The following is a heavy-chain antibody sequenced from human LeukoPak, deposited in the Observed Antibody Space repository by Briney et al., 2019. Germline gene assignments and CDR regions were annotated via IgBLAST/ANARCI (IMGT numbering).Heavy chain of an antibody. J-gene: IGHJ4*02. V-gene: IGHV3-23*01. CDR1: GFTFSSYA. D-gene: IGHD6-6*01. CDR2: ISGSGGST. CDR3: AKDLDIVSSSDFVDY. Sequence: GGSLGLSCAASGFTFSSYAMSWVRQAPGKGLEWVSAISGSGGSTYYADSVKGRFTISRDNSKNTLYLQMNSLRAEDTAVYYCAKDLDIVSSSDFVDYWGQGTLVTVSS.